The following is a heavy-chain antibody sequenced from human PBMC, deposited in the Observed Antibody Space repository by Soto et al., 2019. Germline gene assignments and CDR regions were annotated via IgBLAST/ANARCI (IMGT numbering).Heavy chain of an antibody. CDR2: IYYSGST. V-gene: IGHV4-39*02. D-gene: IGHD6-19*01. Sequence: QLQLQESGPGLVKPSETLSLTCTVSGGSISSSSYYWGWIRQPPGKGLEWIGSIYYSGSTYYNPSLKSRVTIPVDTSKNQFSLKLSSVTAADTAVYYCATDSSGWLGYFDYWGQGTLVTVSS. CDR3: ATDSSGWLGYFDY. CDR1: GGSISSSSYY. J-gene: IGHJ4*02.